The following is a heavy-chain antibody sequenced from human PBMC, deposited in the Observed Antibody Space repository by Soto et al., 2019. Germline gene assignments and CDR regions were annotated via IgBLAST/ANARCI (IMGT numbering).Heavy chain of an antibody. CDR3: ARSPPLVGAQQFDY. CDR1: GGSISSSIYY. D-gene: IGHD1-26*01. V-gene: IGHV4-39*01. CDR2: IYYSGST. J-gene: IGHJ4*02. Sequence: SETLSLTCTVSGGSISSSIYYWGWIRQPPGKGLEWIGSIYYSGSTYYNPSLKSRVTISVDTSKNQFSLKLSSVTAADTAVYYCARSPPLVGAQQFDYWGQGTLVTVSS.